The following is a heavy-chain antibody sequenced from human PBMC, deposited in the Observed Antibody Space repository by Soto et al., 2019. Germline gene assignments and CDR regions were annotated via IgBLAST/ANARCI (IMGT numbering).Heavy chain of an antibody. Sequence: QVQLVESGGGLVKPGGSLRLSCAASGLTFSDCYMNWIRQAPGKGLEWVSYISSSGSSINYAGSVKGRFTIARDNAKNSLYLQMNSLRAEDMAMYYCARVRFGEWGYAMDVWGQGTTVIVSS. J-gene: IGHJ6*02. CDR3: ARVRFGEWGYAMDV. V-gene: IGHV3-11*01. CDR2: ISSSGSSI. CDR1: GLTFSDCY. D-gene: IGHD3-10*01.